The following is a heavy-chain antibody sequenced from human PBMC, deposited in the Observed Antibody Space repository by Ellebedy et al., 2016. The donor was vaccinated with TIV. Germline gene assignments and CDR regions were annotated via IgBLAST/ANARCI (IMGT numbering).Heavy chain of an antibody. J-gene: IGHJ2*01. CDR1: GYTFTSYY. Sequence: ASVKVSCKASGYTFTSYYMHWVRQAPGQGLEWMGIINPSGGSTSYAQKFQGRVTMTRDTSTSTVYMELSSLRSEDTAVYYCARDYYDSSGYYYGWYFDLWGRGTLVTVSS. CDR2: INPSGGST. CDR3: ARDYYDSSGYYYGWYFDL. V-gene: IGHV1-46*01. D-gene: IGHD3-22*01.